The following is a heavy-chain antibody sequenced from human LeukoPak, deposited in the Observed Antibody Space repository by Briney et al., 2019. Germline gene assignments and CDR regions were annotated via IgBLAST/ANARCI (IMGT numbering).Heavy chain of an antibody. D-gene: IGHD3-10*01. V-gene: IGHV1-58*02. CDR2: IVVGSGNT. CDR3: AGTPWFGELTLDY. CDR1: GFTFTSST. J-gene: IGHJ4*02. Sequence: RASVKVSCKASGFTFTSSTIQWVRQARGQRLEWIGWIVVGSGNTNYAQKFQERVIITRDMSTTTVYMELSSLRSEVTAVYYCAGTPWFGELTLDYWGQGTLVTVSS.